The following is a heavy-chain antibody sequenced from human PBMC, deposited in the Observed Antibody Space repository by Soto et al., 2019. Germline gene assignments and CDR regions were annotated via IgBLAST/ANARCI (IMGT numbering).Heavy chain of an antibody. CDR3: AREYGAVQNYFDY. J-gene: IGHJ4*02. V-gene: IGHV4-31*03. Sequence: QVQLQESGPGLVKPSETLSLTCTVSGGSVSSASYYWNWIRQHPGKGLEWIGYIYYSGSTYYNPSLKSRVTISVDTSKNQFSLKLSSVTAADTAVYYCAREYGAVQNYFDYWGQGTLVTVSS. CDR1: GGSVSSASYY. CDR2: IYYSGST. D-gene: IGHD6-19*01.